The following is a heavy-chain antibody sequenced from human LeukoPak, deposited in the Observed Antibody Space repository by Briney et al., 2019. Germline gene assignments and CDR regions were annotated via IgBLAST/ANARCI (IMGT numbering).Heavy chain of an antibody. D-gene: IGHD2-15*01. CDR2: IYSGGST. CDR3: AGGYCSGGSCIDAFDI. J-gene: IGHJ3*02. Sequence: PGGSLRLSCAASGFTVSSNYMSWVRQAPGKGLEWVSVIYSGGSTYYADSVKGRFTISRDNSKNTLYLQMNSLSAEDTAVYYCAGGYCSGGSCIDAFDIWGQGTMVTVSS. V-gene: IGHV3-66*01. CDR1: GFTVSSNY.